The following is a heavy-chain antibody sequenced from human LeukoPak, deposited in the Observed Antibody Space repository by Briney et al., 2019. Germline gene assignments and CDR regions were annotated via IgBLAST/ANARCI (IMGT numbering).Heavy chain of an antibody. D-gene: IGHD1-14*01. CDR3: ARDRNRPGYYFDY. J-gene: IGHJ4*02. CDR1: GGSISSYY. Sequence: PSQTLSLTCTVSGGSISSYYWSWIRQPPGKGLEWIGYIYYSGSTNYNPSLKSRVTISVDTSKNQFSLKLSSVTAADTAVYYCARDRNRPGYYFDYWGQGTLVTVSS. CDR2: IYYSGST. V-gene: IGHV4-59*01.